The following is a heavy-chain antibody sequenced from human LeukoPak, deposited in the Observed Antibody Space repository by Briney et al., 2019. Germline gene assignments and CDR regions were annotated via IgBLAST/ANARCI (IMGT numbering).Heavy chain of an antibody. J-gene: IGHJ1*01. CDR2: ISAYNGNT. CDR3: ARDYNYYDSSGYYYREYFQH. D-gene: IGHD3-22*01. V-gene: IGHV1-18*04. CDR1: GYTFTGYY. Sequence: ASVKVSCKASGYTFTGYYMHWVRQAPGQGLEWMGWISAYNGNTNYAQKLQGRVTMTTDTSTSTAYMELRSLRSDDTAVYYCARDYNYYDSSGYYYREYFQHWGQGTLVTVSS.